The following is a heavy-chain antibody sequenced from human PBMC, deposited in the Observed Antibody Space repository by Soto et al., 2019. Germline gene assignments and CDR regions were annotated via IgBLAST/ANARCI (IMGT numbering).Heavy chain of an antibody. D-gene: IGHD3-3*01. V-gene: IGHV1-18*04. CDR1: GYTFTSYG. J-gene: IGHJ4*02. CDR2: ISAYNGNT. Sequence: QVQLVQSGAEVKKPGASVKVSCKASGYTFTSYGISWVRQAPGQGLEWMGWISAYNGNTNYAQKLQGRVTMTTDTSTSTADMELRSLRSDDTAVYYCARLEYYDFWSGYYFDYWGQGTLVTVSS. CDR3: ARLEYYDFWSGYYFDY.